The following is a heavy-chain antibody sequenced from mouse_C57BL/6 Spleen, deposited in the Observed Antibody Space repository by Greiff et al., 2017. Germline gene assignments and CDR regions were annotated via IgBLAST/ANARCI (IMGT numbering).Heavy chain of an antibody. CDR2: ISNFAYSI. CDR3: AREEDGYYSY. Sequence: EVQGVESGGGLVQPGGSLKLSCAASGFTFSDYGMAWVRQAPRKGPEWVAFISNFAYSIYYADTVTGRFTISRENAKKTLYLEMSSLGSEGSAMYCSAREEDGYYSYWGQGTLVTVSA. CDR1: GFTFSDYG. J-gene: IGHJ3*01. V-gene: IGHV5-15*01. D-gene: IGHD2-3*01.